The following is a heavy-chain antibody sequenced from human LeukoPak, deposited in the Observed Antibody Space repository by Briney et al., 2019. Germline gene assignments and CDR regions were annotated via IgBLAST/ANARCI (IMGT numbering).Heavy chain of an antibody. CDR1: GFTFSSYG. D-gene: IGHD3-22*01. V-gene: IGHV3-30*18. J-gene: IGHJ4*02. Sequence: GRSLRLSCAASGFTFSSYGMHWVRQAPGKGLEWVASITDDGSNKYYAESVKGRFTISRDNSKNTVYLQMNSLRAEDTAVYYCAKDLENYYDSSGYVDYWGQGTLVTVSS. CDR2: ITDDGSNK. CDR3: AKDLENYYDSSGYVDY.